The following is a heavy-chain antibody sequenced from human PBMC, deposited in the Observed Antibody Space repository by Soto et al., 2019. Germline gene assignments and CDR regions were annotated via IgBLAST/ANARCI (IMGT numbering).Heavy chain of an antibody. J-gene: IGHJ3*02. Sequence: GGSLRLSCAASGFTVSSNYMSWVRQAPGKGLEWVSVIYSGGSTYYADSVKGQFTISRDNSKNTLYLQMNSLRAEDTAVYYCARGMVWAARRAFDIWGQGTMVTVSS. CDR1: GFTVSSNY. CDR3: ARGMVWAARRAFDI. CDR2: IYSGGST. D-gene: IGHD6-6*01. V-gene: IGHV3-53*01.